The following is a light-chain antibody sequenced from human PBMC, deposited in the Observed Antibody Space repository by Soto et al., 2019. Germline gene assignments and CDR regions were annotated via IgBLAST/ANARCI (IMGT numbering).Light chain of an antibody. CDR3: CSYAGSNTVI. CDR1: SSDVGSFNL. J-gene: IGLJ2*01. CDR2: EVV. V-gene: IGLV2-23*02. Sequence: QSVLTQPASVSGSPGQSITISCTGTSSDVGSFNLVSWYQQHPGTAPKLIIHEVVKRPSGVSNRFSASKSGNTAYLTISGLQGEDEADYFCCSYAGSNTVIFGGGTQLTVL.